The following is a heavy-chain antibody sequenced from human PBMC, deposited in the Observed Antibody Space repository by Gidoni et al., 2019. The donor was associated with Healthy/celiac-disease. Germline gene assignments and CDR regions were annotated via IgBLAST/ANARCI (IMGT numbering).Heavy chain of an antibody. CDR1: GFTFRSYA. CDR2: ISGSGGST. CDR3: AKVSSSRPKGAFDI. J-gene: IGHJ3*02. V-gene: IGHV3-23*01. Sequence: DVQLLESGGGLVQPGVSLRLSCEASGFTFRSYAMSWVRQAPGKGLEWVSAISGSGGSTYYAGAGKGRFTISEDNSKNTLYLQMNSLRAEDTAVYYCAKVSSSRPKGAFDIWGQGTMVTVSS. D-gene: IGHD6-13*01.